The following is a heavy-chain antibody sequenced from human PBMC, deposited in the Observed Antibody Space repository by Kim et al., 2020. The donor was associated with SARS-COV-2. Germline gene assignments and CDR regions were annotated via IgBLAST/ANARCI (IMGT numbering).Heavy chain of an antibody. Sequence: DFAVDVKNRITSNPDPSKNQFSLQLNSVTAEDTAVYYCARGTGASGMDVWGQGTTVTVSS. D-gene: IGHD7-27*01. CDR3: ARGTGASGMDV. V-gene: IGHV6-1*01. J-gene: IGHJ6*02.